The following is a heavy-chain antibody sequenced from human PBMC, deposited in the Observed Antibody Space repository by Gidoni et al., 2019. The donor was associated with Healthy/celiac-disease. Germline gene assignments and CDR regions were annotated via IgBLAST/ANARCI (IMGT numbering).Heavy chain of an antibody. D-gene: IGHD6-19*01. CDR3: ARVKMQWLVQDY. J-gene: IGHJ4*02. CDR1: GGSISSSSYY. V-gene: IGHV4-39*01. Sequence: QLQLQESGPGLVKPSATLSLNCTVSGGSISSSSYYWGWIRQPPGKGLEWIGSIYYSGSTYYNPSLKSRVTISVDTSKNQFSLKLSSVTAADTAVYYCARVKMQWLVQDYWGQGTLVTVSS. CDR2: IYYSGST.